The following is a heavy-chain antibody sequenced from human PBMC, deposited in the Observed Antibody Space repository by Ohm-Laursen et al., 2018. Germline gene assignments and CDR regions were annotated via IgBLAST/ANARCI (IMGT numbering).Heavy chain of an antibody. D-gene: IGHD2/OR15-2a*01. CDR2: IKPDGTEK. CDR1: GFTFKYSW. V-gene: IGHV3-7*01. Sequence: SLRLSCAATGFTFKYSWMTWVRQAPGKGLERVANIKPDGTEKFYVDSVRGRFTITLDNAQNSVFLQMSSLRGDDTAVYYCAREIGHIYYFPPWGQGTLVTVSS. J-gene: IGHJ5*02. CDR3: AREIGHIYYFPP.